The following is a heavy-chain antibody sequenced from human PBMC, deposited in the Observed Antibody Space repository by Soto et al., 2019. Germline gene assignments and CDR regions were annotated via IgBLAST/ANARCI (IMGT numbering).Heavy chain of an antibody. CDR3: ARERDKVISDCMDV. V-gene: IGHV1-2*02. CDR1: GYTFTGYY. CDR2: INQETGRT. Sequence: ASVTVACNASGYTFTGYYVHWVREAPGQGVEWMGWINQETGRTSYAQKFQGRVTLSSYTSINTAYLDLSRLRFDGAAVYFCARERDKVISDCMDVWGQGTTVTVSS. J-gene: IGHJ6*02. D-gene: IGHD2-21*01.